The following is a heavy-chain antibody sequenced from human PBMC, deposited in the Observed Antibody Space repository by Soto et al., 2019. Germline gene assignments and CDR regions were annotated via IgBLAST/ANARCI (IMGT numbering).Heavy chain of an antibody. CDR2: INAGNGNT. D-gene: IGHD3-3*01. J-gene: IGHJ4*02. CDR1: GYTFTSYA. V-gene: IGHV1-3*01. Sequence: QVQLVQSGAEVKKPGASVKVSCKASGYTFTSYAMHWVRQAPGQRLEWMGWINAGNGNTKYSQKFQGRVTITRDTSASTAYMELGSLRSEDTAVYYCARDPSDYDFWSGFDYWGQGTLVTVSS. CDR3: ARDPSDYDFWSGFDY.